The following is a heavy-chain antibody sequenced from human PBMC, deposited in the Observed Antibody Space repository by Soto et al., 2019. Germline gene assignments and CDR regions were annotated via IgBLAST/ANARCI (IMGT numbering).Heavy chain of an antibody. CDR1: GYTFTSYY. D-gene: IGHD5-18*01. CDR3: ARGYSYGLSNNWFDP. Sequence: QVQLVQSGAEVKKPGASVKVSCKASGYTFTSYYMHWVRQAPGQGLEWMGIINPIGGSTSYAQKSQARLTMNRETSTSTVYMELSSLRSEDTAVYYCARGYSYGLSNNWFDPWGQGTLVTVSS. J-gene: IGHJ5*02. CDR2: INPIGGST. V-gene: IGHV1-46*01.